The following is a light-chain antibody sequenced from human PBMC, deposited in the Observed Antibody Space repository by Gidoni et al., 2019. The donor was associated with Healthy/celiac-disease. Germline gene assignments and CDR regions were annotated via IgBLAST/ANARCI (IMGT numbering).Light chain of an antibody. V-gene: IGKV1-39*01. CDR2: AAS. CDR3: QQSYSTPPT. J-gene: IGKJ4*01. CDR1: QSISSY. Sequence: IQMTQSPSSLSASVGDRVTITCRASQSISSYLNWYQQKPGKAPKLLIYAASSSQSGVPSGFRGGGSGTDFTLTISSLQPEDFATYYCQQSYSTPPTFGGGTKVEIK.